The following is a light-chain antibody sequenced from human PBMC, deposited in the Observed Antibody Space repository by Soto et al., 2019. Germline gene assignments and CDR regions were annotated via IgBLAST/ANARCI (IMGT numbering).Light chain of an antibody. CDR2: EAS. J-gene: IGKJ4*01. CDR1: QSVSSY. CDR3: QQRRNWLT. Sequence: DIVLTQSPATLSLSPGERATLSCRASQSVSSYLAWYQQKPGQAPRLLIYEASNRATGIPARFSGSGSGTDFSLTISSLESEGFAADYCQQRRNWLTSGGGTKVECK. V-gene: IGKV3-11*01.